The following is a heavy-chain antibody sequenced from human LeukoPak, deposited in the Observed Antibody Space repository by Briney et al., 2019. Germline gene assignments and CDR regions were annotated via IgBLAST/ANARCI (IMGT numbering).Heavy chain of an antibody. D-gene: IGHD3-9*01. Sequence: ASVTVSCTASGYTLTSYYMQWVRQAPGQGPEWMGVINPSGGRTTSYAQKIQGRVTMTRDTSMSTVNMELSSLRSEDTAVYYCARVTLRYFDFWGQGTLVTVSS. CDR3: ARVTLRYFDF. CDR2: INPSGGRT. V-gene: IGHV1-46*01. CDR1: GYTLTSYY. J-gene: IGHJ4*02.